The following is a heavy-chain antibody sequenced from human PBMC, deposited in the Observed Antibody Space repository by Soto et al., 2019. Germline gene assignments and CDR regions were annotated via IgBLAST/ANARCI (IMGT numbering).Heavy chain of an antibody. CDR3: APGYESSRRYLPLLDY. Sequence: QVQLQQWGAGLLKPSETLSLRCVVNSGSFSGYYWTWIRQTPGKGLEWIGEISHSGSTNYNPALMSRVTMSADTSQKQFSLRLSSVTAADTALYFCAPGYESSRRYLPLLDYWGQGNLVTVSS. J-gene: IGHJ4*02. CDR2: ISHSGST. CDR1: SGSFSGYY. D-gene: IGHD3-22*01. V-gene: IGHV4-34*01.